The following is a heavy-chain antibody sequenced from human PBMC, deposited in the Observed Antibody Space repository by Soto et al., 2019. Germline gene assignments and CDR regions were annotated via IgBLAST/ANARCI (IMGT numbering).Heavy chain of an antibody. V-gene: IGHV1-18*01. CDR2: ISAYNGNI. Sequence: QVQLVQSGAEVKKPGASVKVSCKASDYTFTNYGISWVRQAPGQGLEWMGWISAYNGNINYAQNCQGRFTITTDTSTTTAYMELRSLRSDDTAVYYCARAYAVAGTDWFDPWGQGTLVTVSS. CDR3: ARAYAVAGTDWFDP. CDR1: DYTFTNYG. J-gene: IGHJ5*02. D-gene: IGHD6-19*01.